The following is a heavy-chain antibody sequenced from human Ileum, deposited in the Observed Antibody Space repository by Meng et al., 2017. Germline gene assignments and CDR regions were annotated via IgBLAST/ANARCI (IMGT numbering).Heavy chain of an antibody. Sequence: GESLKISCVASGFSFSSTSMSWVRQAPGKGLEWVSTFTASTSTYYADSVKGRFTISRDNSKNTPYLQMNSLRAEDTAVYYCAKLTSSWGQGTLVTVSS. CDR3: AKLTSS. J-gene: IGHJ4*02. CDR2: FTASTST. V-gene: IGHV3-23*01. D-gene: IGHD3-16*01. CDR1: GFSFSSTS.